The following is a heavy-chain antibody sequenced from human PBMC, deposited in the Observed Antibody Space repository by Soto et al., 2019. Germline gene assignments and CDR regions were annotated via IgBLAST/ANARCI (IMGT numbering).Heavy chain of an antibody. Sequence: PGGSLRLSCAASGFTFRTFALHWVRQAPGEGLEWVALISHDGRNEKYADSVKGRFTISRDNSKNTLYMQMDSLRLEDTGVYYCARDGLPDDFRSGGYWFDPWGRGTQVTVS. D-gene: IGHD3-3*01. CDR1: GFTFRTFA. V-gene: IGHV3-30-3*01. CDR3: ARDGLPDDFRSGGYWFDP. J-gene: IGHJ5*02. CDR2: ISHDGRNE.